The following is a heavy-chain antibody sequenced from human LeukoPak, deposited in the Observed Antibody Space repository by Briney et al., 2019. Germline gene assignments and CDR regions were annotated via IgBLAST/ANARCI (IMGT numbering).Heavy chain of an antibody. D-gene: IGHD3-22*01. Sequence: SVKVSCKASGGTFSSYAISWVRQAPGQGLEWMGGIIPIFGTANYAQKFQGRVTITTDESTSTAYMELSSLRSEDTAVYYCARGVYDSSGYYPHPVDYWGQGTLVTVSS. CDR2: IIPIFGTA. V-gene: IGHV1-69*05. CDR1: GGTFSSYA. CDR3: ARGVYDSSGYYPHPVDY. J-gene: IGHJ4*02.